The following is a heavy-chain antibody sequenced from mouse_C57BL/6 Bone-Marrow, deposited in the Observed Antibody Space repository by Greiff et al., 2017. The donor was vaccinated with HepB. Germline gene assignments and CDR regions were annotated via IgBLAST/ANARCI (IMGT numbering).Heavy chain of an antibody. CDR1: GYTFTDYY. D-gene: IGHD1-1*01. CDR3: AKTGVLRYFDV. J-gene: IGHJ1*03. CDR2: IYPGSGNT. Sequence: VQLQESGAELVRPGASVKLSCKASGYTFTDYYINWVKQRPGQGLEWIARIYPGSGNTYYNEKFKGKATLTAEKSSSTAYMQLSSLTSEDSAVYFCAKTGVLRYFDVWGTGTTVTVSS. V-gene: IGHV1-76*01.